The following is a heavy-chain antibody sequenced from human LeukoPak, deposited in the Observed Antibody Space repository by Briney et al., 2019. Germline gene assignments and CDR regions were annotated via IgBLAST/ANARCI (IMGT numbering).Heavy chain of an antibody. J-gene: IGHJ4*02. CDR3: ARGQEFDDGVFDS. Sequence: GGSLRLSCAASGFNLNDAAMTWVRQAPGKGLEWVSLIASSGRNTYYTDSVRGRFTISRDNSKKTLSLQMNSLRVEDTAIYYCARGQEFDDGVFDSWGQGTLVTVSP. D-gene: IGHD1-1*01. CDR2: IASSGRNT. V-gene: IGHV3-23*01. CDR1: GFNLNDAA.